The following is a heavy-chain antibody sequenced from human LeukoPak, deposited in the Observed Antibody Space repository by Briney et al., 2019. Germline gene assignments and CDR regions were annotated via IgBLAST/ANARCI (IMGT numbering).Heavy chain of an antibody. CDR2: IKSKTDDGTT. CDR3: AKQSILVTGRDDALNI. J-gene: IGHJ3*02. CDR1: GFTFSNAW. V-gene: IGHV3-15*01. D-gene: IGHD3-16*01. Sequence: SGGSLRLSCAASGFTFSNAWMNWVRQAPGKGLEWVAHIKSKTDDGTTDYAAPVKGRFTISRDDSKNTLYLQMNSLKTEDTAVYYCAKQSILVTGRDDALNIWGQGTMVIVSS.